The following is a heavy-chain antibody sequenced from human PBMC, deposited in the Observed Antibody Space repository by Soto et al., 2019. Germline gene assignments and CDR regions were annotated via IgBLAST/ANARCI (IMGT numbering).Heavy chain of an antibody. Sequence: GGSLRLSCAAPGFTFSSYAMHWVRQAPGKGLEWVAVISYDGSNKYYADSVKGRFTISRDNSKNTLYLQMNSLRAEDTAVYYCASSTTQVIAYFDYWGQGTLVTVSS. CDR2: ISYDGSNK. J-gene: IGHJ4*02. CDR3: ASSTTQVIAYFDY. V-gene: IGHV3-30-3*01. CDR1: GFTFSSYA. D-gene: IGHD2-2*01.